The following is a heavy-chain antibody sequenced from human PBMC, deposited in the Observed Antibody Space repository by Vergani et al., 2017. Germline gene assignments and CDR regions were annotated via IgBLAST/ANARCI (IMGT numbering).Heavy chain of an antibody. CDR2: IWYDGSNK. CDR3: ASSRRLGHYWYFDL. D-gene: IGHD2-2*01. Sequence: QVQLVESGGGVVQPGRSLRLSCAASGFTFSSYGMHWVRQAPGKGLEWVAVIWYDGSNKYYADSVKGRFTISRDNSKNTLYLQMNSLRAEDTAVYYCASSRRLGHYWYFDLWGRGTLVTVSS. V-gene: IGHV3-33*01. J-gene: IGHJ2*01. CDR1: GFTFSSYG.